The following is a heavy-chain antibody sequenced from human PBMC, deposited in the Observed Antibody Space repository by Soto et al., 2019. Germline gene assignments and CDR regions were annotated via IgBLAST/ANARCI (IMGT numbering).Heavy chain of an antibody. CDR1: GGSISSSSYY. V-gene: IGHV4-39*01. D-gene: IGHD6-19*01. Sequence: SETLSLTCTVSGGSISSSSYYWGWIRQPPWKGLEWIGSIYYSGSTYYNPSLKSRVTISVDTSKNQFSLKLSSVTAADTAVYYCARRRAVAGDFDYWGQGTLVNVSS. CDR2: IYYSGST. J-gene: IGHJ4*02. CDR3: ARRRAVAGDFDY.